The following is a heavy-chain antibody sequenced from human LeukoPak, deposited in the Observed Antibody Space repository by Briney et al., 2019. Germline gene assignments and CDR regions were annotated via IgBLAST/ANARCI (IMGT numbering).Heavy chain of an antibody. CDR1: GFTFSSYW. D-gene: IGHD6-13*01. CDR3: AKGGGIAAAAKENWFDP. CDR2: IKQDGSEK. Sequence: GGSLRLSCAASGFTFSSYWMSWVRQAPGQGLEWVANIKQDGSEKYYVDSVKGRFTISRDNAKNSLYLQMNSLRAEDTAVYYCAKGGGIAAAAKENWFDPWGQGTLVTVSS. J-gene: IGHJ5*02. V-gene: IGHV3-7*01.